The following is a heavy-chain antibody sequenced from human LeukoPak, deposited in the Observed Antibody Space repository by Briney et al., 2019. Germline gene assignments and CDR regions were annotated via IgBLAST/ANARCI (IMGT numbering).Heavy chain of an antibody. CDR1: VGSISSYY. V-gene: IGHV4-59*12. CDR3: ARDGPTTYYYDSSGYGAFDI. D-gene: IGHD3-22*01. J-gene: IGHJ3*02. CDR2: IYYSGST. Sequence: SETLSLTCTVSVGSISSYYWSWIRQPPGKGLEWIGYIYYSGSTNYNPSLKSRVTMSVDTSKNQFSLKLSSVTAADTAVYYCARDGPTTYYYDSSGYGAFDIWGQGTMVTVSS.